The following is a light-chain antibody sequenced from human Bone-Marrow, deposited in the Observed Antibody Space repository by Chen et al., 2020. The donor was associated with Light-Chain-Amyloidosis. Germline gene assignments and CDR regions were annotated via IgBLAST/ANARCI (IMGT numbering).Light chain of an antibody. CDR1: SGSIATNY. CDR3: QSYQGSSQGV. V-gene: IGLV6-57*01. J-gene: IGLJ3*02. CDR2: EYD. Sequence: NFMLTQPHSVSEPPGKTVIISCTRSSGSIATNYVQWYQQRPRRSPTTVIYEYDQRPSGVPVRFSGSIDRSSNSASLTISGLKTEDEADYYCQSYQGSSQGVFGGGTKLTVL.